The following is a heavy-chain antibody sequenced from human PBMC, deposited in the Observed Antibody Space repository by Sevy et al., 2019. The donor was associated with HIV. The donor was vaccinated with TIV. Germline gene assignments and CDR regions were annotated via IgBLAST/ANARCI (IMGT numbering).Heavy chain of an antibody. D-gene: IGHD6-19*01. J-gene: IGHJ4*02. CDR1: GFTFSSYS. CDR3: ALTAVAGTHGFDY. Sequence: GGSLRLSCAASGFTFSSYSMNWVRQAPGKGLEWVSSISSSSYIYYADSVKGRFTISRDNAKNSLYLQMNSLRAEDTAVYYCALTAVAGTHGFDYWGQGTLVTVSS. CDR2: ISSSSYI. V-gene: IGHV3-21*01.